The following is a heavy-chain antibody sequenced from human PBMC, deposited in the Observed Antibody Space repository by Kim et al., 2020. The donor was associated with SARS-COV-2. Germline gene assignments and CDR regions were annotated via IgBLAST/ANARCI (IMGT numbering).Heavy chain of an antibody. CDR1: GFTFSSYA. CDR3: AKESKLLWFGELLGIFDY. D-gene: IGHD3-10*01. J-gene: IGHJ4*02. CDR2: ISGSGGIT. Sequence: GGSVRLSCAASGFTFSSYAMSWVLQAPGKGLEWVSAISGSGGITYYAASVKGRFTISRDNSKNTLYLQMNSLIAEDTAVYYCAKESKLLWFGELLGIFDYWGQGTLVTVSS. V-gene: IGHV3-23*01.